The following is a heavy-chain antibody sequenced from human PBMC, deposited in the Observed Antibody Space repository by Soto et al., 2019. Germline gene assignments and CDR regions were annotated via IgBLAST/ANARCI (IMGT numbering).Heavy chain of an antibody. V-gene: IGHV3-30*18. CDR2: ISYDGSNK. CDR3: AKDSTLLWFGELNY. J-gene: IGHJ4*02. Sequence: ESGGGVVQPGRSLRLSCAASGFTFSSYGMHWVRQAPGKGLEWVAVISYDGSNKYYADSVKGRFTISRDNSKNTLYLQMNSLRAEDTAVYYCAKDSTLLWFGELNYWGQGTLVTVSS. CDR1: GFTFSSYG. D-gene: IGHD3-10*01.